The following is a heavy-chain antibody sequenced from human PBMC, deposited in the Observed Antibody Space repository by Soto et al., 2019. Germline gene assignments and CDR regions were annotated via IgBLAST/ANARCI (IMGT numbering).Heavy chain of an antibody. D-gene: IGHD2-2*01. J-gene: IGHJ4*02. V-gene: IGHV1-46*01. CDR1: GYTFARYY. CDR2: INPSGGST. CDR3: ARDFVEVPSALYYFDY. Sequence: ASVKVSCKTSGYTFARYYMHWVRQAPGQGLEWMGIINPSGGSTSYAQKFQGRLTMTKDTSTSTVYMELSSLTSEDTAMYYCARDFVEVPSALYYFDYWGQGSLVTVSS.